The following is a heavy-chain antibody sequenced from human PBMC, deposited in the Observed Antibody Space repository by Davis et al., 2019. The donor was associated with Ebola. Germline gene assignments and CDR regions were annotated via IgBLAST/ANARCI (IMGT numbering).Heavy chain of an antibody. CDR2: ISAYNGNT. CDR1: GYTFTSYG. V-gene: IGHV1-18*01. Sequence: ASVKVSCKASGYTFTSYGISWVRQAPGQGLEWMGWISAYNGNTNYAQKLQGRVTITADKSTSTAYMELSSLRSEDTAVYYCARVEWELGRALDYWGQGTLVTVSS. J-gene: IGHJ4*02. CDR3: ARVEWELGRALDY. D-gene: IGHD1-26*01.